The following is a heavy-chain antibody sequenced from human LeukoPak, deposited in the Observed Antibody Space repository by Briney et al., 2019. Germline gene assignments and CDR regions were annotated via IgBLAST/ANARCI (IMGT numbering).Heavy chain of an antibody. CDR1: GFTFSSYS. CDR3: ARTLDIVVVPAALNDY. Sequence: PGGSLRLSCAASGFTFSSYSMNWVRQAPGKGLEWVSSISSSSSYIYYADSVKGRFTISRDNAKNSLCLQMNSLRAEDTAVYYCARTLDIVVVPAALNDYWGQGTLVTVSS. J-gene: IGHJ4*02. V-gene: IGHV3-21*01. D-gene: IGHD2-2*03. CDR2: ISSSSSYI.